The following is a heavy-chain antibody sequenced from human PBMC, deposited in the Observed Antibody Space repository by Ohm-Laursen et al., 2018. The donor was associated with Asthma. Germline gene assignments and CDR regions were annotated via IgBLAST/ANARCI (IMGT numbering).Heavy chain of an antibody. CDR2: ISYDERSA. CDR3: ARDVMEWYLPAFDF. V-gene: IGHV3-30*01. J-gene: IGHJ4*02. D-gene: IGHD3-3*01. Sequence: SLRLSCTASGFTFSSFAIHWVRQPPGKGLEWVAVISYDERSAFYSDSVKGRFTLSRDNSKNMLYLQMNNLQAEDTAVYYCARDVMEWYLPAFDFWGQGTLVTVSS. CDR1: GFTFSSFA.